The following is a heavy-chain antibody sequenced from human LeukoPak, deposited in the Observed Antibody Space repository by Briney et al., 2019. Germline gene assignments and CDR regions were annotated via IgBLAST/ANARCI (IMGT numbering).Heavy chain of an antibody. J-gene: IGHJ6*03. CDR3: ARDSSPYDFWSGYYPHAYYMDV. V-gene: IGHV4-59*01. CDR2: IYYSGST. CDR1: GGSISSYY. Sequence: SETLSLTCTVSGGSISSYYWSWIRQPPGKGLEWIGYIYYSGSTNYNLSLKSRVTISVDTSKNQFSLKLSSVTAADTAVYYCARDSSPYDFWSGYYPHAYYMDVWGKGTTVTVSS. D-gene: IGHD3-3*01.